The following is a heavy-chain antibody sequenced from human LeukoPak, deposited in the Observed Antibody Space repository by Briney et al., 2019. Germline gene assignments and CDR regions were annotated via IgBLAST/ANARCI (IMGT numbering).Heavy chain of an antibody. CDR2: ISSSSSYI. CDR1: GITFSSYS. J-gene: IGHJ4*02. D-gene: IGHD3-10*01. V-gene: IGHV3-21*01. Sequence: GGSLRLSCAASGITFSSYSMNWVRQAPGKGLEWVSSISSSSSYIYYADSVKSRFTISRDNAKNVLDLQMNSLTAEDTAVYYCAKDIHYFQSDYWGQGTLVTVSS. CDR3: AKDIHYFQSDY.